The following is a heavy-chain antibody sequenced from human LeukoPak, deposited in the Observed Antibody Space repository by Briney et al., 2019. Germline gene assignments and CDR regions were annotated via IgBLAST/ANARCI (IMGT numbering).Heavy chain of an antibody. CDR3: AKGFSYFDY. D-gene: IGHD2/OR15-2a*01. J-gene: IGHJ4*02. CDR2: ITGGGGTA. V-gene: IGHV3-23*01. CDR1: GLIFSTYA. Sequence: GGSLRLFCAASGLIFSTYAMSWVRQAPGKGLEWVSTITGGGGTAYYADSVKGRFTISRDNSKNTLYVQMNSLRAEDTAVYYCAKGFSYFDYWGQGTLVTVSS.